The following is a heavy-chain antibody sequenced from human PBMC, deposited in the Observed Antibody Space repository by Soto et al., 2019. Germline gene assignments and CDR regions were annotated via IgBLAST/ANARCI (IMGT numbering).Heavy chain of an antibody. J-gene: IGHJ6*02. CDR3: ARPILGYCSSTSCYAERNYYYYVLDF. CDR1: GFTFSSYG. D-gene: IGHD2-2*01. CDR2: IWYDGSNK. Sequence: HPGGSLRLSCAASGFTFSSYGMHWVRQAPGKGLEWVAVIWYDGSNKYYADSVKGRFTISRDNSKNTLYLQMNSLRAEDTAVYYCARPILGYCSSTSCYAERNYYYYVLDFSAQGSSVIGSS. V-gene: IGHV3-33*01.